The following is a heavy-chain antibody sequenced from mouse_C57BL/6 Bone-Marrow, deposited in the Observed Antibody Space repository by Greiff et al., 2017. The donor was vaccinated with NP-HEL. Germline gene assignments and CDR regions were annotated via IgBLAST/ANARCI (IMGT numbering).Heavy chain of an antibody. CDR2: IRHKANGYTT. V-gene: IGHV7-3*01. CDR3: ARCRYWYFDV. J-gene: IGHJ1*03. CDR1: GFTFTDYY. Sequence: EVKLVESGGGLVQPGGSLSLSCAASGFTFTDYYMSWVRQPPGKALEWLGFIRHKANGYTTEYSASVKGRFTISRDNSQSILYLQMNALRAEDSATYYCARCRYWYFDVWGTGTTVTVAT.